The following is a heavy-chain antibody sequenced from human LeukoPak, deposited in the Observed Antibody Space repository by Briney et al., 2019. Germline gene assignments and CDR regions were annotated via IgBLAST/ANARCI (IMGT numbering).Heavy chain of an antibody. CDR1: GGTFSSYA. CDR3: ARGRYDILTGYYNPDY. D-gene: IGHD3-9*01. J-gene: IGHJ4*02. V-gene: IGHV1-69*13. Sequence: SVKVSCKASGGTFSSYAISWVRQAPGQGLEWMGGIIPIFGTANYAQKFQGRVTITADESTSTAYMELSSLRSEDTAVYYCARGRYDILTGYYNPDYWGQGTLVTVSS. CDR2: IIPIFGTA.